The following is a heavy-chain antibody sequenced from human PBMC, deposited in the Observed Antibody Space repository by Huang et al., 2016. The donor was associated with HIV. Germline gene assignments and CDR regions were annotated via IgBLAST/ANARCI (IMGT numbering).Heavy chain of an antibody. D-gene: IGHD2-2*01. V-gene: IGHV4-39*01. CDR3: ARHMDCSSSSCLAGGHERGPFDM. Sequence: QLQLQESGPGLVKPSETLSLTCSVSGGSISSRSYYWGWLRTPPGKGLGWIGSIDDSTTPFYTPSLKSRVTIAVDTSKNQFSPRLISVPAADTSVYDCARHMDCSSSSCLAGGHERGPFDMWGQGTMVTVSS. CDR2: IDDSTTP. CDR1: GGSISSRSYY. J-gene: IGHJ3*02.